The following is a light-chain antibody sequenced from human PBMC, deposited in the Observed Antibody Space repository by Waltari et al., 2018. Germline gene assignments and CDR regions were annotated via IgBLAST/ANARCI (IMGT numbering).Light chain of an antibody. CDR2: GAS. CDR3: QQYNNWPMYT. V-gene: IGKV3-15*01. Sequence: EIVMTHTPATLSVSPGERATVSGRASQSLSSNLAWYQQKPRHAPWLRIYGASTRATGIPARFSGSGSETEFTLTISSLQSEVFAVYYCQQYNNWPMYTCGQGTKLEI. CDR1: QSLSSN. J-gene: IGKJ2*01.